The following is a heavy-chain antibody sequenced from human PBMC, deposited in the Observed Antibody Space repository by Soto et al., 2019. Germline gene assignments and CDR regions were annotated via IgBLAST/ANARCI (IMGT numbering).Heavy chain of an antibody. CDR1: GGSISSSSYY. D-gene: IGHD3-16*02. Sequence: SETLSLTCTVSGGSISSSSYYWGWIRQPPGKGLEWIGSIYYSGSTYYNPSLKSRVTISVDTSKNQFSLKLSSVTAADTAVYYCARHRDYVWGSYRYTPYYFDYWGQGTLVTVSS. CDR2: IYYSGST. V-gene: IGHV4-39*01. CDR3: ARHRDYVWGSYRYTPYYFDY. J-gene: IGHJ4*02.